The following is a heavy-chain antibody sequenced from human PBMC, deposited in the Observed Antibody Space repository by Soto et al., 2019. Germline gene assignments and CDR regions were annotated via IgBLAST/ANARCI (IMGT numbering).Heavy chain of an antibody. D-gene: IGHD6-6*01. Sequence: EVQLLESGGGLVQPGGSLRLSCAASGFTFSSYAMSWVRQAPGKGLEWVSGISGSGGSTYYADSVKGRFTISRDNSTNTMYLQMNSLRAEDTAVYYCAKDYGTSIAACFGYAFDIWGQGTMVTVSS. J-gene: IGHJ3*02. CDR2: ISGSGGST. CDR3: AKDYGTSIAACFGYAFDI. CDR1: GFTFSSYA. V-gene: IGHV3-23*01.